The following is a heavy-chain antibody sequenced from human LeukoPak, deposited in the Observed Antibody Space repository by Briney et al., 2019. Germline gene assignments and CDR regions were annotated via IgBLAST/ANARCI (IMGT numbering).Heavy chain of an antibody. J-gene: IGHJ6*03. D-gene: IGHD6-13*01. CDR3: ARDTREVGSSWYWVVYGEWHYMDV. CDR2: ISYDGSNK. CDR1: GFTFSSYA. V-gene: IGHV3-30*01. Sequence: SGGSLRLSCAASGFTFSSYAMHWVRQAPGKGLEWVAVISYDGSNKYYADSVKGRFTISRDNSKNTLYLQMNSLRAEDTAVYYCARDTREVGSSWYWVVYGEWHYMDVWGKGTTVTVSS.